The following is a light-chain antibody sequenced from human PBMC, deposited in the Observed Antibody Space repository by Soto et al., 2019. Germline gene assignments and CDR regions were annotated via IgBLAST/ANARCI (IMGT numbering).Light chain of an antibody. Sequence: EIVLTQSPGTLSLSPGGRATLSCRASQSVSSSYLAWYQQKPGQAPRLLIYGASSRATGIPDRFSGSGSGTYFTLTISRLEPEDVAVYYCQQYGTSRTFGQGTKVEIK. CDR1: QSVSSSY. CDR3: QQYGTSRT. J-gene: IGKJ1*01. CDR2: GAS. V-gene: IGKV3-20*01.